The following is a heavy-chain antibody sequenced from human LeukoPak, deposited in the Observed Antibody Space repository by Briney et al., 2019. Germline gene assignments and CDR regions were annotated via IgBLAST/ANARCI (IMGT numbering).Heavy chain of an antibody. V-gene: IGHV3-30*02. CDR3: AKDRYSTSSTFTVNPFDY. D-gene: IGHD2-2*01. CDR2: IRSDGRDK. J-gene: IGHJ4*02. CDR1: GFTFSSYG. Sequence: GSLRLSCAASGFTFSSYGMNWVRQTPGKGLEWVAFIRSDGRDKYYTDSVKGRFTISRDNSKSTLDLQMNSLRVEDTAVYYCAKDRYSTSSTFTVNPFDYWGQGILVTVSS.